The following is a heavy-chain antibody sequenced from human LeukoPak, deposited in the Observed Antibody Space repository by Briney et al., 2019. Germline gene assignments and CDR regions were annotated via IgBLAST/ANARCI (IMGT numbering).Heavy chain of an antibody. V-gene: IGHV4-39*07. Sequence: SETLSLTCTVSGGSISSGSYYWGWIRQPPGKGLEWIGSIYYSGSTYYNPSLKSRVTISVDTSKNQFSLKLSSVTAADTAVYYCARVPAIAAAGFDYWGQGTLVTVSS. J-gene: IGHJ4*02. CDR2: IYYSGST. CDR3: ARVPAIAAAGFDY. CDR1: GGSISSGSYY. D-gene: IGHD6-13*01.